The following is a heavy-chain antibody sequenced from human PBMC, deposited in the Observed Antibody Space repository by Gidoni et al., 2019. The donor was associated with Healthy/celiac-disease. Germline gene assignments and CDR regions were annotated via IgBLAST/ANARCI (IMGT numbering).Heavy chain of an antibody. CDR2: INAGNGNT. V-gene: IGHV1-3*01. CDR1: GYTFTSYA. D-gene: IGHD6-19*01. Sequence: QVQLVPSGAEVKKPGASVKVSCQASGYTFTSYAMHWVRQAPGQRLEWMGWINAGNGNTKYSQKFQGRVTITRDTSASTAYMELSSLRSEDTAVYYCASNGEQWLVLDYWGQGTLVTVSS. CDR3: ASNGEQWLVLDY. J-gene: IGHJ4*02.